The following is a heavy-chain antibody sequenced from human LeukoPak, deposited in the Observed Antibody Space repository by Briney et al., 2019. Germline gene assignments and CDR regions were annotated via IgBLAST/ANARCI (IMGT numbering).Heavy chain of an antibody. J-gene: IGHJ4*02. CDR3: ASEDY. Sequence: PSQTLSLTCTVSGGSISSGSYYWSWIRQPAGKGLEWIGRIYTSGSTNYNPSLKSRVTISVDTSKNQFSLKLSSVTAADTAVYYCASEDYWGQGTLVTVSS. V-gene: IGHV4-61*02. CDR2: IYTSGST. CDR1: GGSISSGSYY.